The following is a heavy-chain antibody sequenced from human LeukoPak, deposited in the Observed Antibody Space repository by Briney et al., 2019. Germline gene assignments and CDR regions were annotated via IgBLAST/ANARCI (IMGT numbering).Heavy chain of an antibody. D-gene: IGHD1-7*01. Sequence: GGSLRLPCAASGFSFSDYYMSWIRQAPGKGLEWVSYISSSGDTMSYADPVKGRFTISRDNAKNSLYLQMSSLRAEDAAIYYCARVMGNYASDYWGQGALVTVSS. CDR1: GFSFSDYY. CDR2: ISSSGDTM. CDR3: ARVMGNYASDY. V-gene: IGHV3-11*04. J-gene: IGHJ4*02.